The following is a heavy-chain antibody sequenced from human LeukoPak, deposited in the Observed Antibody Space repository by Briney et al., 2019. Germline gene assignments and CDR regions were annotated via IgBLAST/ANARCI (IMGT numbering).Heavy chain of an antibody. D-gene: IGHD2-2*01. CDR3: ARHSPEYQLLFGWYFDL. J-gene: IGHJ2*01. V-gene: IGHV4-61*02. CDR2: IYTGGST. CDR1: GGSISSGSYY. Sequence: SETLSLTCTVSGGSISSGSYYWSWIRQAAGKGVEWIGRIYTGGSTNYNPSLKSRVTISVDTSKNQFSLKLSSVTAADTAVYYCARHSPEYQLLFGWYFDLWGRGTLVTVSS.